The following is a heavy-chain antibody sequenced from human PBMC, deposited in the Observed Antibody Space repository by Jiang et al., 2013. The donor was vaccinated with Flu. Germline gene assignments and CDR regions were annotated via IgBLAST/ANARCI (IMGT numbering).Heavy chain of an antibody. CDR2: ISAYNGNT. CDR3: ARDQIVVVVVAATEGAFDI. D-gene: IGHD2-15*01. V-gene: IGHV1-18*01. Sequence: GQGLEWMGWISAYNGNTNYAQKLQGRVTMTTDTSTSTAYMELRSLRSDDTAVYYCARDQIVVVVVAATEGAFDIWGQGTMVTVSS. J-gene: IGHJ3*02.